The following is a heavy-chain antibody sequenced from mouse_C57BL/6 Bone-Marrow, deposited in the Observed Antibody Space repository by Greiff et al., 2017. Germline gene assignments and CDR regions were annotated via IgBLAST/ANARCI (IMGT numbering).Heavy chain of an antibody. J-gene: IGHJ2*01. CDR2: IDPNSGGT. Sequence: QVQLQQPGAELVKPGASVKLSCKASGSPFTSSWMHWVKQRPGRGLEWIGRIDPNSGGTRYNEKFKSKATLTVDKPSSTAYMQLSSLTSEDSAVYYCAREAVYDGYLYYFDYWGQGTTLTVSS. CDR3: AREAVYDGYLYYFDY. V-gene: IGHV1-72*01. CDR1: GSPFTSSW. D-gene: IGHD2-3*01.